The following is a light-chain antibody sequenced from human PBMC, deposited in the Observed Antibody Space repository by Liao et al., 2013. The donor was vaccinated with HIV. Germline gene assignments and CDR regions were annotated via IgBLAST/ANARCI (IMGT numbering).Light chain of an antibody. J-gene: IGLJ3*02. CDR2: YNS. V-gene: IGLV3-21*01. CDR1: NIGTKR. CDR3: QVWDSSSDHWV. Sequence: SYELTQPPSVSVAPGGTATITCGGINIGTKRVHWYRQAPGQAPVVVISYNSDRPSGIPERFSGSGSKSGNTATLTISRVEAGDEADYYCQVWDSSSDHWVFGGGTKLTVV.